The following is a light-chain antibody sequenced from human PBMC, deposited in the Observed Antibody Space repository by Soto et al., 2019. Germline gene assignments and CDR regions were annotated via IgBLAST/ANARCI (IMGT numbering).Light chain of an antibody. CDR2: GAS. J-gene: IGKJ1*01. CDR3: QQRSNWPTWT. V-gene: IGKV3-15*01. Sequence: EIVMTQSPATLSVSPGERATLSCRASQSVSSNLAWYQQKPGQAPRLLIYGASTRATGIPARFSGSGSGTEFTLTISSLQSEDFAVYYCQQRSNWPTWTFGQGTKVDFK. CDR1: QSVSSN.